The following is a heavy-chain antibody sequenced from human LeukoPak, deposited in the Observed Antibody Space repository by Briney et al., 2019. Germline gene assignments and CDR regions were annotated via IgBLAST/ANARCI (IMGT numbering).Heavy chain of an antibody. CDR1: GGTFSNYA. CDR2: IIPIFGTV. J-gene: IGHJ6*03. Sequence: SVKVSCXASGGTFSNYAISWVRQAPGQGLEWMGGIIPIFGTVNYAQKFQGRVTITADESTSTAHMELSSLRSEDTAVYYCAGSSTSRLSMDVWGKGTTVTVSS. CDR3: AGSSTSRLSMDV. V-gene: IGHV1-69*01. D-gene: IGHD2-2*01.